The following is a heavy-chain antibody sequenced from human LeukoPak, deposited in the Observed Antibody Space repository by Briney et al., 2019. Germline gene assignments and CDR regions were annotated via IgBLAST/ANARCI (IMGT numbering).Heavy chain of an antibody. Sequence: PGGSLRLSYAASGFTFSSYAMSWVRQAPGKGLEWVSAISGSGGSTYYADSVKGRFTISRDNSKNTLYLQMNSLRAEDTAVYYCAKEREYCSSTSCYRYWFDPWGQGTLVTVSS. J-gene: IGHJ5*02. CDR3: AKEREYCSSTSCYRYWFDP. CDR1: GFTFSSYA. D-gene: IGHD2-2*01. CDR2: ISGSGGST. V-gene: IGHV3-23*01.